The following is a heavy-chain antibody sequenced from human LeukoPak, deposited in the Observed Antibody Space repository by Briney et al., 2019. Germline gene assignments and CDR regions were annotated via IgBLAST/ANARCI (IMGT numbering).Heavy chain of an antibody. D-gene: IGHD3-10*01. J-gene: IGHJ4*02. Sequence: GGSLRLSCAASGFTFSTYSMNWVRQAPGKGLEWVSYISGSSSTIYYVDSVKGRFSISRDNSKNTVYLQMNSLRAEDTAIYYCAKAEGVSGSLYHGDYWGQGTLVTVSS. CDR1: GFTFSTYS. V-gene: IGHV3-48*01. CDR3: AKAEGVSGSLYHGDY. CDR2: ISGSSSTI.